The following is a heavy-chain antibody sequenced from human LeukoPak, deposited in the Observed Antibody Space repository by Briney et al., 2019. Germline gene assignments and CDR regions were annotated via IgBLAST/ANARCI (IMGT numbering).Heavy chain of an antibody. D-gene: IGHD3-10*01. Sequence: PGGSLRLSCAASGFTFSSYGMNWVRQAPGKGLEWVSSISSSSSYIYYADSVKGRFTISRDNAKNSLYLQMNSLRAEDTAVYYCARDMVAPVSLYYYYGMDVWGQGTTVTVSS. V-gene: IGHV3-21*01. CDR1: GFTFSSYG. J-gene: IGHJ6*02. CDR3: ARDMVAPVSLYYYYGMDV. CDR2: ISSSSSYI.